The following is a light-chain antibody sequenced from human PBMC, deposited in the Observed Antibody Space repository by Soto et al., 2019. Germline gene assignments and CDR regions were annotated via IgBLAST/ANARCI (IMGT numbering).Light chain of an antibody. J-gene: IGKJ1*01. CDR2: AAS. V-gene: IGKV1-5*01. CDR1: EGIETY. CDR3: QQYNSYSGT. Sequence: DIQMTQSPSSLSASVVDRVSITCRTSEGIETYLNWYQQKSGKAPKLLIYAASNLETGVPSRFSGGGFGTEFTLTISSLQPDDFATYYCQQYNSYSGTFGQGTKVDIK.